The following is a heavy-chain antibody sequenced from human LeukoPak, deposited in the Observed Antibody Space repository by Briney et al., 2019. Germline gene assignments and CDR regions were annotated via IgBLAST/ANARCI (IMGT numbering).Heavy chain of an antibody. V-gene: IGHV4-38-2*02. D-gene: IGHD5-18*01. Sequence: PSETLSLTCTVSGYSISSGYYWGLIRQPPGKGLEWIGSIYHSGSTYYNPSLKSRVTISVDTSKNQFSLKLSSVTAADTAVYYCARDRGYSYSGAFDIWGQGTMVTVSS. J-gene: IGHJ3*02. CDR3: ARDRGYSYSGAFDI. CDR1: GYSISSGYY. CDR2: IYHSGST.